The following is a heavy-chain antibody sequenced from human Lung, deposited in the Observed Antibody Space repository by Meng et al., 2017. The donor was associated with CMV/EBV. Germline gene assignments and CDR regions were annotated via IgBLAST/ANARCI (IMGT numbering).Heavy chain of an antibody. V-gene: IGHV3-21*01. CDR3: ARARSFDY. CDR1: GFTFSSSS. CDR2: ISSSSSEI. Sequence: GGSXRLSCVASGFTFSSSSMNWVRQAPGKGLEWVSGISSSSSEIHYADSVKGRFTISRDNAKNSLYLQMNSLRAEDTAVYYCARARSFDYWGQGPLVTVSS. J-gene: IGHJ4*02.